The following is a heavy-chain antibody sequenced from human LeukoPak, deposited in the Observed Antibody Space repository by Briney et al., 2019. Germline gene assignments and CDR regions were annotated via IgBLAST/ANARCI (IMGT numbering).Heavy chain of an antibody. CDR3: ARGGRTTDV. D-gene: IGHD4-11*01. Sequence: PGGSPRLSCAASGFTFSSYAMSWVRQAPGKGLEWVSTVIGDGSSTYYRDSVKGRFTISRDNSRDTLYLQMNSLRAEDSAVYYCARGGRTTDVWGQGTLVTVSS. J-gene: IGHJ4*02. CDR2: VIGDGSST. V-gene: IGHV3-23*05. CDR1: GFTFSSYA.